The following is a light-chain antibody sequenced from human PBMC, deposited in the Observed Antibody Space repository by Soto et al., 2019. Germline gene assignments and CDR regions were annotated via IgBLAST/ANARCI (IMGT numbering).Light chain of an antibody. CDR2: DAS. CDR1: QSVSSY. V-gene: IGKV3-11*01. Sequence: EIVLTQSPATLSLSPGERATLACRASQSVSSYLAWYQQKPGQAPRIIIYDASNRATGITARFSGSGSGTDFTLTISSLEPEDFAVYYCQQRSNWPLTFGGGTKV. J-gene: IGKJ4*01. CDR3: QQRSNWPLT.